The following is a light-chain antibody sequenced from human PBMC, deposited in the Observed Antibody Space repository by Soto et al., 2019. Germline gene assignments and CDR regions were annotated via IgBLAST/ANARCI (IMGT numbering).Light chain of an antibody. J-gene: IGLJ1*01. V-gene: IGLV1-40*01. Sequence: QSVLTQPPSVSGAPGQRVTISCTGSSSNIGAGYDVHWYQQLPGTAPKLLIYGNGNRPSGVPDRFSGSESGTSASLAITGLQAEDEADYYCQSYDTSLSVLYVFGTGTKVTVL. CDR1: SSNIGAGYD. CDR2: GNG. CDR3: QSYDTSLSVLYV.